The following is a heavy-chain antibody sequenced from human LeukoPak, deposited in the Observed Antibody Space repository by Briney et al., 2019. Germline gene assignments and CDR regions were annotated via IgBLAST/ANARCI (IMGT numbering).Heavy chain of an antibody. D-gene: IGHD6-19*01. CDR3: ARLPYSSGWDYYYGMDV. CDR2: IYYSGST. V-gene: IGHV4-59*01. Sequence: SETLSLTCTVSGGSISSYYSSWIRQPPGKGLEWIGYIYYSGSTNYNPSLKSRVTISVDTSKNQFSLKLSSVTAADTAVYYCARLPYSSGWDYYYGMDVWGQGTTVTVSS. J-gene: IGHJ6*02. CDR1: GGSISSYY.